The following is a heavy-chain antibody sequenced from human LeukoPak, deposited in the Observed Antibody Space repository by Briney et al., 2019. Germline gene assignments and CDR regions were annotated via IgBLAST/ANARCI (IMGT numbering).Heavy chain of an antibody. CDR3: ARDHPPDDAFDI. J-gene: IGHJ3*02. V-gene: IGHV4-4*02. CDR2: IYHSGST. CDR1: GGSISSSNW. Sequence: PSETLSLTCAVSGGSISSSNWWNWVRQPPGKGLEWIGEIYHSGSTNYNPSLKSRVTISIDRSNNQFSLKLSSVTAADTAVYYCARDHPPDDAFDIWGQGTMVTVSS.